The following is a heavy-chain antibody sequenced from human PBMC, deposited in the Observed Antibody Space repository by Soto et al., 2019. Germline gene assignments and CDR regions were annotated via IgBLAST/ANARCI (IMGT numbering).Heavy chain of an antibody. V-gene: IGHV3-30-3*01. D-gene: IGHD3-3*01. Sequence: PGGSLRLSCAASGFTFSSYAMHWVRQAPGKGLEWVAVISYDGSNKYYADSVKGRFTISRDNSKNTLYLQMNSLRAEDTAVYYCAILEWLLLVPWRQGTLVTVSS. CDR3: AILEWLLLVP. CDR1: GFTFSSYA. CDR2: ISYDGSNK. J-gene: IGHJ5*02.